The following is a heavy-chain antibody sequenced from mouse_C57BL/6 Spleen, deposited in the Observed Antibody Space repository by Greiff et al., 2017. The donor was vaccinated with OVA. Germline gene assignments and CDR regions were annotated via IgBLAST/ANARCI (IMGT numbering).Heavy chain of an antibody. Sequence: QVQLLQSGAELVKPGASVKISCKASGYAFSSYWMNWVKQRPGKGLEWIGQIYPGDGDTNYNGKFKGKATLTADKSSSTAYMQLSSLTSEDSAVYICARRLNYYGSSLFAYWGQGTLVTVSA. D-gene: IGHD1-1*01. CDR2: IYPGDGDT. V-gene: IGHV1-80*01. CDR3: ARRLNYYGSSLFAY. CDR1: GYAFSSYW. J-gene: IGHJ3*01.